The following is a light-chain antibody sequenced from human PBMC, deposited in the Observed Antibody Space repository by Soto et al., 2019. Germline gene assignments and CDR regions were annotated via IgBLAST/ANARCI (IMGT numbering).Light chain of an antibody. CDR1: ITDVGSYNY. CDR3: CSYAGTYTGV. V-gene: IGLV2-11*01. CDR2: DVS. J-gene: IGLJ1*01. Sequence: QSVLTQPASVSGSPGQSITISCTGTITDVGSYNYVSWYQQHPGKAPKLMIYDVSERPSGVPDRFSGSKSGNTASLTISGLQAEDEADYYCCSYAGTYTGVFGTGTKVTVL.